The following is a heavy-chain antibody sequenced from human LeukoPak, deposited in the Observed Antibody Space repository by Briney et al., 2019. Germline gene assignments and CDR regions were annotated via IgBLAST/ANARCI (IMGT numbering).Heavy chain of an antibody. CDR2: IHYSGST. V-gene: IGHV4-59*01. CDR3: AGDGTGGRAYYFDY. CDR1: GGSISSYY. Sequence: PSETLSLTCTVSGGSISSYYWSWIRQPPGKGLEWIGYIHYSGSTNQNPSLKSRVTIAVDTSKNQFSLKLSSVTAADTAVYYCAGDGTGGRAYYFDYWGQGTPVTVSS. J-gene: IGHJ4*02. D-gene: IGHD1-26*01.